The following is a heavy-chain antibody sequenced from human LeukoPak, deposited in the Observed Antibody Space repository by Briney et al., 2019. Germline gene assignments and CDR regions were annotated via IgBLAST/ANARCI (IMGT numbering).Heavy chain of an antibody. CDR3: ARDLCTNTICSFDY. D-gene: IGHD2-2*01. V-gene: IGHV3-48*01. CDR2: ISSSSSTM. J-gene: IGHJ4*02. Sequence: GGSLRLSCASSGFTFSSYSMNWVRQAPGKGLEWVSYISSSSSTMYYADSVKGRFTVSRDNAKNSLYLQMNSLRAEVTAVYYCARDLCTNTICSFDYWGQGTLVTVSS. CDR1: GFTFSSYS.